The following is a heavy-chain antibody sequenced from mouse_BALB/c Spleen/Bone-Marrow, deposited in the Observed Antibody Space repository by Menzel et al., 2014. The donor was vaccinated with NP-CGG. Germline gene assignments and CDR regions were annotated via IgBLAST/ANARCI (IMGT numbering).Heavy chain of an antibody. J-gene: IGHJ3*01. CDR2: IDPSDNET. V-gene: IGHV1-61*01. D-gene: IGHD1-1*01. CDR1: GYTFTTHW. CDR3: ARGGSSPAWFAY. Sequence: VQLQQSGAELVRPGASVKLSCKASGYTFTTHWLNWIKQRPGQGLEWIGRIDPSDNETHYNQKFKDKAMLTVDKSSNTAYMQLSSLTSEESAVYYCARGGSSPAWFAYWGQGTLVTVSA.